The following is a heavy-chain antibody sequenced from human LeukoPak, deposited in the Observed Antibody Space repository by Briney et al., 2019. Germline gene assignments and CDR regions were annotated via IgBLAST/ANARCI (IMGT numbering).Heavy chain of an antibody. J-gene: IGHJ4*02. CDR3: ATIFDL. CDR1: GFTFSSYA. CDR2: IDDSGSGT. V-gene: IGHV3-74*01. Sequence: GGSLRLSCAASGFTFSSYAMSWVRQAPGKGLVWVSRIDDSGSGTSYADSVKGRFSISRDTAKNTAYLQMNSLRVDDTAVYYCATIFDLWGQGTLVTVSS.